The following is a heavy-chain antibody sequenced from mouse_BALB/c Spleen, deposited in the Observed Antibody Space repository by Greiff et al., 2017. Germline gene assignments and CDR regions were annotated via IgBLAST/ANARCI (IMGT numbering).Heavy chain of an antibody. J-gene: IGHJ4*01. Sequence: EVHLVESGGGLVKPGGSLKLSCAASGFTFSDYYMYWVRQTPEKRLEWVATISDGGSYTYYPDSVKGRFTISRDNAKNNLYLQMSSLKSEDTAMYYCARGYDYDYYAMDYWGQGTSVTVSS. CDR1: GFTFSDYY. CDR3: ARGYDYDYYAMDY. CDR2: ISDGGSYT. D-gene: IGHD2-4*01. V-gene: IGHV5-4*02.